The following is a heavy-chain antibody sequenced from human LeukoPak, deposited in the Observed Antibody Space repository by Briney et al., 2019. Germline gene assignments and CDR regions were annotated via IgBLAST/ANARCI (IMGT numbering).Heavy chain of an antibody. J-gene: IGHJ4*02. CDR2: ISGSGGST. CDR1: GFTFSSYA. Sequence: GGSLRLSCAASGFTFSSYAMSWVRQAPGKGLEWVSAISGSGGSTYYADSVKGRFTTSRDNSKNTLYLQMNSLRAEDTAVYYCAKRMAGTHYFDYWGQGTLVTVSS. D-gene: IGHD6-19*01. V-gene: IGHV3-23*01. CDR3: AKRMAGTHYFDY.